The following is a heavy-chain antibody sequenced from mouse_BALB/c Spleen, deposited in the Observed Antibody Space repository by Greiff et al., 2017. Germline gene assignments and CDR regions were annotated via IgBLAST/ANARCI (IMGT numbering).Heavy chain of an antibody. D-gene: IGHD1-1*01. J-gene: IGHJ4*01. CDR1: GFNIKDYY. Sequence: EVQLQESGAELVRSGASVKLSCTASGFNIKDYYMHWVKQRPEQGLEWIGWIDPENGDTEYAPKFQGKATMTADTSSNTAYLQLSSLTSEDTAVYYCNAWGTTVVAYYAMDYWGQGTSVTVSS. V-gene: IGHV14-4*02. CDR2: IDPENGDT. CDR3: NAWGTTVVAYYAMDY.